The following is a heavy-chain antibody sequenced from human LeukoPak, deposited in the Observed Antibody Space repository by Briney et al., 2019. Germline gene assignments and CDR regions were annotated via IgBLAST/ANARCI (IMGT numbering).Heavy chain of an antibody. CDR2: ISAYNGNT. CDR3: ARGVFDIVVVPAASPFDY. J-gene: IGHJ4*02. D-gene: IGHD2-2*01. Sequence: ASVKVSCKASGYTFTSYGISWVRQAPGQGLEWMGWISAYNGNTNYAQKLQGRVTMTTDSSTSTAYMEPRSLRSDDTAVYYCARGVFDIVVVPAASPFDYWGQGTLVTVSS. CDR1: GYTFTSYG. V-gene: IGHV1-18*01.